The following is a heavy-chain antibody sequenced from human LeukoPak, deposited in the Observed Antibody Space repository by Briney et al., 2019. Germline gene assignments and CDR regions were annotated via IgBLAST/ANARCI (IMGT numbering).Heavy chain of an antibody. CDR2: INPNSGGT. Sequence: ASVKVSCKASGYTFTGYYMHWVRQAPGQGLEWMGRINPNSGGTNYAQKFQGRVTMTRDTSISTAYMELSRPRSDDTAVYYCASLSWDYDFWSGYDGELFDIWGQGTMVTVSS. D-gene: IGHD3-3*01. V-gene: IGHV1-2*06. CDR1: GYTFTGYY. J-gene: IGHJ3*02. CDR3: ASLSWDYDFWSGYDGELFDI.